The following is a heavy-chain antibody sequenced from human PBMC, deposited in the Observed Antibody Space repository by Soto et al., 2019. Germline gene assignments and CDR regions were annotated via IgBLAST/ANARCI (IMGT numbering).Heavy chain of an antibody. V-gene: IGHV3-33*01. Sequence: QKYLVESGGGVVQPGGSLRLSCVASGSIFSGYGMHWVRQAPGKGLEWVAVIWYDGSNKYYADSVKGRFTISRDNSKNMLYLQTDSLRAEDTAVYYCARDGIGGTVFRGFCDYWGQGTRVTVSS. J-gene: IGHJ4*02. D-gene: IGHD1-7*01. CDR2: IWYDGSNK. CDR3: ARDGIGGTVFRGFCDY. CDR1: GSIFSGYG.